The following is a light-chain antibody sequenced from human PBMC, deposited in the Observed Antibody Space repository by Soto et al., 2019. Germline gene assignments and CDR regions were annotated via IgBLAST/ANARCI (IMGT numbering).Light chain of an antibody. CDR2: DVS. J-gene: IGLJ1*01. CDR1: SSDVGGYTY. Sequence: QSVLTQPASVSGSPGQSIAISCTGTSSDVGGYTYVSWYQQHPGKAPKLMIYDVSSRPSGVSDRFSGSKSGNTASLTISGLQSEDEADYYCSSYTRTHSYVFGTGTQLTVL. CDR3: SSYTRTHSYV. V-gene: IGLV2-14*01.